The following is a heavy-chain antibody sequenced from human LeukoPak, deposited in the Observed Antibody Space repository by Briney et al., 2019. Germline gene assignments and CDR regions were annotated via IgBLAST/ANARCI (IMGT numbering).Heavy chain of an antibody. J-gene: IGHJ4*02. CDR2: IWYDGTNK. D-gene: IGHD5-12*01. CDR1: GLTSSSYG. Sequence: GSLRLSCEAPGLTSSSYGLHWVRQAQGKGLEWVAFIWYDGTNKYYADSVKGRFTISRDNSKNTLYLQMNSLRVEDTAIYYCARSLQTYGGYDLGDYWGQGTLVTVSS. V-gene: IGHV3-33*01. CDR3: ARSLQTYGGYDLGDY.